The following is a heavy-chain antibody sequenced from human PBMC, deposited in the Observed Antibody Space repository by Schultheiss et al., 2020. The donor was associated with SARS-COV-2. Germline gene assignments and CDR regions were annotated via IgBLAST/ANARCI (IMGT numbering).Heavy chain of an antibody. J-gene: IGHJ6*02. D-gene: IGHD2-21*01. V-gene: IGHV3-23*01. Sequence: GGSLRLSCAASGFTFSSYAMSWVRQAPGKGLEWVSAISGSGGSTYYADSVKGRFTISRDNAWNSLYLQMSSLRAEDTAVYYCARQGGLWWLYHYYYGMDVWGQGTTVTVSS. CDR1: GFTFSSYA. CDR2: ISGSGGST. CDR3: ARQGGLWWLYHYYYGMDV.